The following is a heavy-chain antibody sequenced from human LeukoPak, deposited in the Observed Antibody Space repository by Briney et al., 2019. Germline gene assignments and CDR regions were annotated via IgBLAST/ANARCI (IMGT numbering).Heavy chain of an antibody. Sequence: PGRSLRLPCAASGFTFSSYAMHWVRQAPGKRLEWVALISYDGTNKYYADSVKGRFTISRDNAKNSPYLQMNSLRAADTAVYYCARGWQLWLLWGQGTLVTVSS. CDR2: ISYDGTNK. V-gene: IGHV3-30*03. CDR3: ARGWQLWLL. CDR1: GFTFSSYA. J-gene: IGHJ4*02. D-gene: IGHD5-18*01.